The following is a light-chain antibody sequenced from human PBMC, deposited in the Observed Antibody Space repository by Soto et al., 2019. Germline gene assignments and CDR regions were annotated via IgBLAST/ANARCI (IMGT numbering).Light chain of an antibody. J-gene: IGKJ1*01. CDR3: QQYYSTPWT. CDR2: WAS. CDR1: QSVLYSSNNKNY. V-gene: IGKV4-1*01. Sequence: DIVMTQSPDSLAVSLGERATINCKSSQSVLYSSNNKNYLAWYQQKPGQPPKLLIYWASTRESWVPDRFSGSGSGTDFTLTISSLQAEDVAVYYCQQYYSTPWTFGQGTQVEIK.